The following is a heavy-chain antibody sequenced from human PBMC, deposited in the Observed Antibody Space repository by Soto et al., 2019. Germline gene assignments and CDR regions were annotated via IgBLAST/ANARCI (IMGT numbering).Heavy chain of an antibody. CDR1: GFVYSNYA. CDR2: IWSDGTKK. CDR3: VRGIPSQYTSDWLYWYFDL. D-gene: IGHD6-25*01. V-gene: IGHV3-33*01. J-gene: IGHJ2*01. Sequence: VQLVESGGGVVQPGRSLRLSCAASGFVYSNYAMHWVRLSPGKGLEWVALIWSDGTKKYYMDSVKGRFIISRDNSLKTLHLQMDSLRAEYAAVYFCVRGIPSQYTSDWLYWYFDLWGRGTQVTVSA.